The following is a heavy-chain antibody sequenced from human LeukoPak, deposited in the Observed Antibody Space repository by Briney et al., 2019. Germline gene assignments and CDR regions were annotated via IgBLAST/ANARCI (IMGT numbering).Heavy chain of an antibody. CDR2: INSDGRST. V-gene: IGHV3-74*01. D-gene: IGHD3-10*01. CDR1: GFTFSRYW. CDR3: ARVAKYYYGSETYYFFEH. Sequence: GGSLRLSCVASGFTFSRYWMHWVRQAPGKGLVWVSRINSDGRSTNYADSVKGRFSISRDNAENTLYLQMNSLRVEDTAVYYCARVAKYYYGSETYYFFEHWGQGTPVTASS. J-gene: IGHJ4*02.